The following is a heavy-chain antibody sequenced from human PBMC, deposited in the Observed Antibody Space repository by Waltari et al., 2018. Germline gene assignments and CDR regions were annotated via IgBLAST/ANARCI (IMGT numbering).Heavy chain of an antibody. J-gene: IGHJ3*02. Sequence: EVQLVESGGDLVQPGGSLRLSCAASGFTFSSYWMTWVRQAPGKGLEWVANIKQDGSAKSYVDSVKGRFVISRDNAENSLSLQMNSLKAEDTAVYYCARPFRSGWYDGSFDIWGQGTMVTVSS. D-gene: IGHD6-19*01. CDR1: GFTFSSYW. V-gene: IGHV3-7*04. CDR3: ARPFRSGWYDGSFDI. CDR2: IKQDGSAK.